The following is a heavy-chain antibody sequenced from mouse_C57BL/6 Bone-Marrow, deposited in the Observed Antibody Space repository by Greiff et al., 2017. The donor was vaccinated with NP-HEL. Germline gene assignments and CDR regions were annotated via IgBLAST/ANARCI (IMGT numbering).Heavy chain of an antibody. D-gene: IGHD3-1*01. CDR2: ISDGGSYT. Sequence: EVKLQESGGGLVKPGGSLKLSCAASGFTFSSYAMSWVRQTPEKRLEWVATISDGGSYTYYPDNVKGRFTISRDNAKNNLYLQMSHLKSEDTAMYYCARASLSSYWGQGTLVTVSA. J-gene: IGHJ3*01. CDR3: ARASLSSY. V-gene: IGHV5-4*03. CDR1: GFTFSSYA.